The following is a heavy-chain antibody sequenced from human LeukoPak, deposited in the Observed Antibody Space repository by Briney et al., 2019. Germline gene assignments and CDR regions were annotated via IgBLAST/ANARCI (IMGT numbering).Heavy chain of an antibody. CDR1: GASFSDFY. J-gene: IGHJ4*02. CDR3: ARHASGSVGELDY. Sequence: SETLSLTCTVSGASFSDFYWSWIRQSPGRGLEWIGYVSDSGGTSYNPSLKSRVTLSVDTSKNQFFLNLNSVTAADTAVYYCARHASGSVGELDYWGQGTLVTVSS. V-gene: IGHV4-59*08. CDR2: VSDSGGT. D-gene: IGHD3-16*01.